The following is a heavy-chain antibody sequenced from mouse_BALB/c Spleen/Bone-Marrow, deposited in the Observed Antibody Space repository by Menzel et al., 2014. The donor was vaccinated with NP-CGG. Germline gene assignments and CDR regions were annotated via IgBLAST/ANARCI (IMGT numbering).Heavy chain of an antibody. J-gene: IGHJ2*01. CDR1: GYTFTSYW. CDR3: TRRGSTMSYFDY. D-gene: IGHD2-4*01. V-gene: IGHV1-69*02. Sequence: VQLQQSGAELVRPGASVKLSCKASGYTFTSYWINWVKQRPGQGLEWIGNIYPSDSYTNYNQKFKDKATLTVDKSSSTAYMQLSSPTSEDSAVYYCTRRGSTMSYFDYWSQGTTLTVSS. CDR2: IYPSDSYT.